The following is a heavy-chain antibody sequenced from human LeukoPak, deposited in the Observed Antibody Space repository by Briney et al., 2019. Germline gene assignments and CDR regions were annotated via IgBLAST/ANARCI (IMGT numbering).Heavy chain of an antibody. Sequence: GGSLRLSCAASGFTFSSYAMSWVRQAPGKGLEWVSAISGSGGSTYYADSVKGRFTISRDNSKNTLYLQMNSLRAEDTAVYYCAKDQRSYSSSWPAGSWGQETLVTVSS. CDR3: AKDQRSYSSSWPAGS. CDR2: ISGSGGST. D-gene: IGHD6-13*01. V-gene: IGHV3-23*01. J-gene: IGHJ4*02. CDR1: GFTFSSYA.